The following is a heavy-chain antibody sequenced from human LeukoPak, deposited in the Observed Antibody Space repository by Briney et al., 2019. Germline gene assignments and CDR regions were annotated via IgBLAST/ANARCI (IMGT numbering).Heavy chain of an antibody. CDR1: GFTFSSYA. D-gene: IGHD6-19*01. J-gene: IGHJ4*02. CDR2: IKQDGSEK. V-gene: IGHV3-7*01. Sequence: PGGSLRLSCAASGFTFSSYAMHWVRQSPGKGLEWVANIKQDGSEKYYVDSVKGRFTISRDNAKNSQYLQMNSLRVEDTAVYYCASGAGWVFDNWGQGTLVTVSS. CDR3: ASGAGWVFDN.